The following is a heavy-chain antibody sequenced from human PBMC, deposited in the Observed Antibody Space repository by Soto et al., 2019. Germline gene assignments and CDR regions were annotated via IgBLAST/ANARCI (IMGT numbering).Heavy chain of an antibody. Sequence: PGGSLRLSCAASGFTFSSYGMHWVRQAPGKGLEWVAVIWYDGSNKYYADSVKGRFTISRDNSKNTLYLQMNSLRAEDTAVYYCARDLGIAAAGTLRYYYYGMDVWGQGTTVTVSS. V-gene: IGHV3-33*01. CDR1: GFTFSSYG. CDR3: ARDLGIAAAGTLRYYYYGMDV. D-gene: IGHD6-13*01. J-gene: IGHJ6*02. CDR2: IWYDGSNK.